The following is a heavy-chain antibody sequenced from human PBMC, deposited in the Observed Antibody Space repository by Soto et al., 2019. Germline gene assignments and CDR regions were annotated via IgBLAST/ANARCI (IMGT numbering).Heavy chain of an antibody. CDR3: ARIHKEAAAGTGYYGMDV. CDR2: IWYDGSNK. Sequence: GGSLRLSCAASGFTFSSYGMHWVRQAPGKGLEWVAVIWYDGSNKYYADSVKGRFTISRDNSKNTLYLQMNSLRAEDTAVYYCARIHKEAAAGTGYYGMDVWGQGTTVTVSS. J-gene: IGHJ6*02. V-gene: IGHV3-33*01. CDR1: GFTFSSYG. D-gene: IGHD6-13*01.